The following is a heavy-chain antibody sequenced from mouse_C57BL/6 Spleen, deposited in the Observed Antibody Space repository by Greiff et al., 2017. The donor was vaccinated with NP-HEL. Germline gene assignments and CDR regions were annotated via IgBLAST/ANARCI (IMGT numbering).Heavy chain of an antibody. CDR1: GYTFTSYG. V-gene: IGHV1-81*01. D-gene: IGHD2-3*01. Sequence: VQLQQSGAELARPGASVKLSCKASGYTFTSYGISWVKQRTGQGLERIGEIYPRCGNTYYNEPFKGKATLTADKSSSTAYMKLRSLTSEDSAVYFCARRDDGYYDYWGQGTLVTVSA. CDR2: IYPRCGNT. CDR3: ARRDDGYYDY. J-gene: IGHJ3*01.